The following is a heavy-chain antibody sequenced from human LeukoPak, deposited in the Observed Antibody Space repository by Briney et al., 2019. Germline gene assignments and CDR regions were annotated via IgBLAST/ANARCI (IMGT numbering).Heavy chain of an antibody. Sequence: PGGSLRLSCAASAFTFTSYAMSWVRQAPGKGLEWVSGISGGGGSTYYADSVKGRFTISRDNSKNTLYLQMNSLRAEDTAVYYCAKDFGSVVPAAADYWGQGTLVTVSS. D-gene: IGHD2-2*01. CDR3: AKDFGSVVPAAADY. V-gene: IGHV3-23*01. CDR1: AFTFTSYA. J-gene: IGHJ4*02. CDR2: ISGGGGST.